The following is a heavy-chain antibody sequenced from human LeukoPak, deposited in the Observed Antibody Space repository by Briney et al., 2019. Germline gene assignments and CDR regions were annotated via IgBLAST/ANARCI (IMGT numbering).Heavy chain of an antibody. J-gene: IGHJ4*02. CDR3: AKDMAHGIAVPGSPGPLDY. CDR1: GFTFHTYA. V-gene: IGHV3-23*01. D-gene: IGHD6-19*01. CDR2: IRVSDGAR. Sequence: GGSLRLSCVASGFTFHTYAMMWVRQAPGKGLEWVSSIRVSDGARFYADSVKGRFTTSRDNPKNTLFLQMNSLRVEDTAGYYCAKDMAHGIAVPGSPGPLDYWGQGTLVTVSS.